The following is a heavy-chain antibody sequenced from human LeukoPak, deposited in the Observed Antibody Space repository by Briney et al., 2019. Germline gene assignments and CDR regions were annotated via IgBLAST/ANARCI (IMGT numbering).Heavy chain of an antibody. CDR3: ARDRRSSGWYQRHFDY. V-gene: IGHV3-30-3*01. D-gene: IGHD6-19*01. CDR2: ISYDGSNK. CDR1: GFTFSNSA. J-gene: IGHJ4*02. Sequence: PGGSLRLSCAASGFTFSNSAMNWVRQAPGKGLEWVAVISYDGSNKYYADSVKGRFTISRDNSKNTLYLQMNSLRAEDTAVYYCARDRRSSGWYQRHFDYWGQGTLVTVSS.